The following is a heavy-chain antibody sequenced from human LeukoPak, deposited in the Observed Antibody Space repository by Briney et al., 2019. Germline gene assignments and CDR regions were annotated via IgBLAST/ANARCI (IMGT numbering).Heavy chain of an antibody. Sequence: GASVKVSCKASGYTFTSYDTNWVRQATGQGLEWMGWMNPNSGNTGYAQKFQGRVTMTRNTSISTAYMELSSLRSEDTAVYYCARANNWNYPYYFDSWGQGSLVIVSS. CDR1: GYTFTSYD. J-gene: IGHJ4*02. D-gene: IGHD1-7*01. CDR2: MNPNSGNT. CDR3: ARANNWNYPYYFDS. V-gene: IGHV1-8*01.